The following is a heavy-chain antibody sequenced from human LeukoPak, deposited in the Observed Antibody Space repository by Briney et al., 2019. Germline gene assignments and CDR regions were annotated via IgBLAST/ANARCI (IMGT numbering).Heavy chain of an antibody. V-gene: IGHV3-48*04. J-gene: IGHJ2*01. CDR1: GFTFSSYS. D-gene: IGHD6-19*01. CDR3: ARGGSSSGWYGNWYFDL. CDR2: ISSSSSTI. Sequence: QAGGSLRLSCAASGFTFSSYSMNWVRQAPGKGLEWVSYISSSSSTIYYADSVKGRFTISRDNAKNSLYLQMNSLRAEDTAVYYCARGGSSSGWYGNWYFDLWGRGTLVTVSS.